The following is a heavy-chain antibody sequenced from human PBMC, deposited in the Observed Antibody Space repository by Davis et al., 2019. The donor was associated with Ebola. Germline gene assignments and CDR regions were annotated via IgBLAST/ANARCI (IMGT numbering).Heavy chain of an antibody. CDR2: IKQDGSEK. D-gene: IGHD6-13*01. Sequence: GESLKISCAASGFTFSDYYMSWIRQAPGKGLEWVANIKQDGSEKYYVDSVKGRFTISRDNAKNSLYLQMNSLRAEDTAVYYCARDGAAAGYDWGQGTLVTVSS. CDR3: ARDGAAAGYD. V-gene: IGHV3-7*01. J-gene: IGHJ4*02. CDR1: GFTFSDYY.